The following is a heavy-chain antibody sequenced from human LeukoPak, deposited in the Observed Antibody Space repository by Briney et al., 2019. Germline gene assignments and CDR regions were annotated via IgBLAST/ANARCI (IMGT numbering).Heavy chain of an antibody. CDR3: ARELGCSSSRCYSDNGFDP. CDR2: IYYSASN. D-gene: IGHD2-2*01. V-gene: IGHV4-59*11. J-gene: IGHJ5*02. Sequence: SEGLSLTCPVSRGSITGHYWSWLGQSPPKGREGLGYIYYSASNNCNPSLKIPVTMSGHTSKNQFSLKLSSVTAADTAMYYCARELGCSSSRCYSDNGFDPWGQGTLVTVSS. CDR1: RGSITGHY.